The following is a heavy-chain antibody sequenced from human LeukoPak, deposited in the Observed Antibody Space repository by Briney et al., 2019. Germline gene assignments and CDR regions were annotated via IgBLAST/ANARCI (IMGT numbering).Heavy chain of an antibody. CDR3: ARAGAVVDNWFDP. CDR2: IRYDGSNK. V-gene: IGHV3-30*02. D-gene: IGHD2-15*01. J-gene: IGHJ5*02. CDR1: GFTFSSYG. Sequence: GGSLRLSCAASGFTFSSYGMHWVRQAPGKGLEWVAFIRYDGSNKYYADSVKGRFTISRDNSKNTLYLQMNSLRAEDTAVYYCARAGAVVDNWFDPWGQGTLVTVSS.